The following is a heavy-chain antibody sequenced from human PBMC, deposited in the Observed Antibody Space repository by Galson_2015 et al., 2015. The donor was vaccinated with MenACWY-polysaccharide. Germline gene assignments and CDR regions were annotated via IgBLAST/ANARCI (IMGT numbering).Heavy chain of an antibody. D-gene: IGHD3-16*01. V-gene: IGHV1-2*02. J-gene: IGHJ6*02. Sequence: SVKVSCKASGYTFTGYYPHWVRQAPGQGLEWLGWINPKSGGAKYAQDFQGRVTMTRDTSNGTAYMDLSRLRSDDTAVYFCAGGHNWGYYYGMDVWGQGTTVTVSS. CDR2: INPKSGGA. CDR3: AGGHNWGYYYGMDV. CDR1: GYTFTGYY.